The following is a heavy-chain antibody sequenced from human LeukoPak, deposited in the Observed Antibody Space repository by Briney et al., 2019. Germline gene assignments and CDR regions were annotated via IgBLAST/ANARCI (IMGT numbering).Heavy chain of an antibody. D-gene: IGHD3-3*01. CDR3: ATGTGGILEWLLHNPQYYYYYYGMDV. J-gene: IGHJ6*02. CDR2: FDPEDGET. CDR1: GYTLTELS. Sequence: ASAKVSCKVSGYTLTELSMHWVRQAPGKGLEWMGGFDPEDGETIYAQKFQGRVTMTEDTSTDTAYMELSSLRSEDTAVYYCATGTGGILEWLLHNPQYYYYYYGMDVWGQGTTVTVSS. V-gene: IGHV1-24*01.